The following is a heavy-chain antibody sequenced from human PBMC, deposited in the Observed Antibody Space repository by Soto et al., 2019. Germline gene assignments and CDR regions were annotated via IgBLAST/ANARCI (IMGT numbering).Heavy chain of an antibody. Sequence: VQLVESGGGLVQPGRSLRLSCAASGFTFDDYVMHWVRQVPGKGLEWVSGINWNSGSIGYGDSVKGRFAISRDNAKNSLHLQMNSLSAEDTAFYYCVKDESINWYSGHFRHWGQGTLVTVSS. V-gene: IGHV3-9*01. CDR1: GFTFDDYV. J-gene: IGHJ1*01. CDR3: VKDESINWYSGHFRH. CDR2: INWNSGSI. D-gene: IGHD6-13*01.